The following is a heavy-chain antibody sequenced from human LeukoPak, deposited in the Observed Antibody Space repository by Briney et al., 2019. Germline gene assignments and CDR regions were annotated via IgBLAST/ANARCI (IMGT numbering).Heavy chain of an antibody. CDR1: GGSFSGYY. CDR2: INHSGST. Sequence: SETLSLTCAVYGGSFSGYYWSWIRQPPGKGLEWIGEINHSGSTNYNPSLKSRVTISVDTSKNQFSLKLSSVTAADTAVYYCARGSTLGYCSGGSCYRPYYNYYYYMDVWGKGTTVTVSS. CDR3: ARGSTLGYCSGGSCYRPYYNYYYYMDV. J-gene: IGHJ6*03. D-gene: IGHD2-15*01. V-gene: IGHV4-34*01.